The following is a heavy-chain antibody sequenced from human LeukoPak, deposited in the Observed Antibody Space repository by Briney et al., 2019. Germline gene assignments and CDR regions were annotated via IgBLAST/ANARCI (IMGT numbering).Heavy chain of an antibody. Sequence: SETLSLTCTVSGGSISSYYWSWIRQPPGKGLEWIGYIYYSGSTNYNPSLKSRVTISVDTSKNQFSLKLSSVTAADTAVYYCARVLWAPINCAFDIWGQGTRVTVSS. D-gene: IGHD2-21*01. CDR1: GGSISSYY. CDR2: IYYSGST. CDR3: ARVLWAPINCAFDI. J-gene: IGHJ3*02. V-gene: IGHV4-59*01.